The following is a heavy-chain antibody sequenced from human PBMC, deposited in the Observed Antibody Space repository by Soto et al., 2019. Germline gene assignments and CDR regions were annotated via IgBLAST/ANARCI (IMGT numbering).Heavy chain of an antibody. CDR1: GFTFSSYA. D-gene: IGHD2-15*01. CDR2: ISGSGGST. J-gene: IGHJ5*02. V-gene: IGHV3-23*01. CDR3: ARDWEYCSGGSCYSSFDWFDP. Sequence: GGSLRLSCAASGFTFSSYAMSWVRQAPGKGLEWVSAISGSGGSTYYADSVKGRFTISRDNSKNTLYLQMNSLRAEDTAVYYCARDWEYCSGGSCYSSFDWFDPWGQGTLVTVSS.